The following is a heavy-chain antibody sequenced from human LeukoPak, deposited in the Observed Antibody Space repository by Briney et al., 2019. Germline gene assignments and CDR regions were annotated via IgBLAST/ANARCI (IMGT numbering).Heavy chain of an antibody. CDR1: EFTFSDYC. CDR2: ISSSSTYT. D-gene: IGHD2-15*01. V-gene: IGHV3-11*06. CDR3: ARSRGRSGIPYFFDY. J-gene: IGHJ4*02. Sequence: GSLRLSCAASEFTFSDYCMSWIRQAPGKGLECISYISSSSTYTNYADSVKGRFSISRDNAKNSLYLQMNSLRAEDTAVYFCARSRGRSGIPYFFDYWGQGTLVTVSS.